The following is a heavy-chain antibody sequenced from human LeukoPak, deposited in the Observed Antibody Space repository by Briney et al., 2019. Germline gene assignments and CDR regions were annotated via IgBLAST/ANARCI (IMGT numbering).Heavy chain of an antibody. CDR2: IIPIFGTA. V-gene: IGHV1-69*01. CDR1: GGTFSSYA. Sequence: SVTVSCKASGGTFSSYAISWVRQAPGQGLEWMGGIIPIFGTANYAQKFQGRVTITADESTSTAYMELSSLRSEDTAVYYCAREVYDILTGYPAWGQGTLVTVSS. CDR3: AREVYDILTGYPA. D-gene: IGHD3-9*01. J-gene: IGHJ5*02.